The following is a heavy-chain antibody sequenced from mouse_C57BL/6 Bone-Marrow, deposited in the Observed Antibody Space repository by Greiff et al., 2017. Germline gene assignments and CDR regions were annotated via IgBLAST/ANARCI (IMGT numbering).Heavy chain of an antibody. D-gene: IGHD2-5*01. V-gene: IGHV1-64*01. CDR3: ARSNYRGDY. CDR2: IHPNSGST. Sequence: QVQLQQPGAELVKPGASVKLSCKASGYTFTSYWMHWVKQRPGQGLEWIGMIHPNSGSTNYNEKFKSKATLTVDKSSSTAYMQLSSLTSGDSAVYYCARSNYRGDYWGQGTSVTVSS. CDR1: GYTFTSYW. J-gene: IGHJ4*01.